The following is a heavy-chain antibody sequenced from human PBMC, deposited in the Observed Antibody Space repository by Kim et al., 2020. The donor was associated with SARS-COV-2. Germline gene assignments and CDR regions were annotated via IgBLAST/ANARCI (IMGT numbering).Heavy chain of an antibody. CDR1: EFILSDYR. CDR2: IRSKAYNDTI. D-gene: IGHD1-26*01. Sequence: GGSLRLSCAASEFILSDYRMDWVRQAPGKGLEWIARIRSKAYNDTIQYAASVKGRFTISRDDSKNLLYLQMNSLNIEDTALYYCSRDIGRFSFDVWGQGAMVTVSS. CDR3: SRDIGRFSFDV. V-gene: IGHV3-72*01. J-gene: IGHJ3*01.